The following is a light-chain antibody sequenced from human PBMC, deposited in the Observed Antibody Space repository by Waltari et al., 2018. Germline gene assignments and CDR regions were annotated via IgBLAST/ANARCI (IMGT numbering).Light chain of an antibody. V-gene: IGLV2-14*01. CDR2: GGS. CDR1: SSDVGGYNY. Sequence: QSALTQPASVSGSPGQSITISCTGTSSDVGGYNYVSWSQQHPGKAPKLMIYGGSNRPYWVSNCFSGSKSGTTASLTISGLQAEDEADYYCSSYTSSSTVVFGGGTKLTVL. J-gene: IGLJ2*01. CDR3: SSYTSSSTVV.